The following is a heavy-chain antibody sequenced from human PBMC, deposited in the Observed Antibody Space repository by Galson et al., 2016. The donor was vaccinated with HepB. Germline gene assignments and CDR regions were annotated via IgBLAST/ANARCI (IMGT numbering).Heavy chain of an antibody. CDR2: IKQDGSEK. Sequence: SLRLSCAASGFTFGKYWMTWVRQAPGKGLEWVASIKQDGSEKCYVDSVKGRFAISRDNAENSVLLQMNSLRAEDTAVYYCARAVTPADTAVYYWARGELALGFDYWGQGALVTVSS. D-gene: IGHD3-10*01. V-gene: IGHV3-7*04. CDR1: GFTFGKYW. J-gene: IGHJ4*02. CDR3: ARAVTPADTAVYYWARGELALGFDY.